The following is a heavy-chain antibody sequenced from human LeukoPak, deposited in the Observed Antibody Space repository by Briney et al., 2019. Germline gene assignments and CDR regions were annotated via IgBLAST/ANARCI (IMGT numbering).Heavy chain of an antibody. CDR1: GGTFSSYA. Sequence: ASVKVSCKASGGTFSSYAISWVRQAPGRGLEWMGGIISILGTTKYAQKFQGRVTITADESTSTAYMELSSLRSEDTAVYYCARSGDSSGYYYGERHWGQGTLVTVSS. CDR2: IISILGTT. J-gene: IGHJ4*02. V-gene: IGHV1-69*13. CDR3: ARSGDSSGYYYGERH. D-gene: IGHD3-22*01.